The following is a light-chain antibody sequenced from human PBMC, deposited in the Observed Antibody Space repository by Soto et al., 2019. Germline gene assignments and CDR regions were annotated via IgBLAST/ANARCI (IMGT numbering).Light chain of an antibody. V-gene: IGKV1-27*01. CDR3: QKYNSGPPVT. CDR2: AAS. CDR1: QGISNY. Sequence: DIPMTQSPSSLSASVGDRVTITCRASQGISNYLAWYQQKPGQVPKLLIYAASTLQSGVPSRFSGSGSGTDFILTISSLQPEDVGSYYCQKYNSGPPVTFGPGTKVDIK. J-gene: IGKJ3*01.